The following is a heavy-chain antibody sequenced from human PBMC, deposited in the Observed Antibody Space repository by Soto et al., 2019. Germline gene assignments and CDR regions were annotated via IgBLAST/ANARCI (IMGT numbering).Heavy chain of an antibody. CDR1: GYSFAGYW. J-gene: IGHJ4*02. V-gene: IGHV5-10-1*01. CDR2: IDPSDSQT. D-gene: IGHD3-3*01. CDR3: ARHGNGPERFAV. Sequence: GESLKISCKGSGYSFAGYWITWVRQKPGKGLEWMGRIDPSDSQTYYSPSFRGHVTISVTKSITTVFLQWSSLRASDTAMYYCARHGNGPERFAVWGQGALVTVSS.